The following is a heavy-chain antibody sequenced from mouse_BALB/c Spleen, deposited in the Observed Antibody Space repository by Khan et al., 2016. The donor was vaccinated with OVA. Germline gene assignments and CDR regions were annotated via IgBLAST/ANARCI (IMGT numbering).Heavy chain of an antibody. V-gene: IGHV5-6*01. CDR2: VSSGGGYT. CDR3: TRLAYYYDSEGFAY. Sequence: EVELVESGGDLVKPGGSLKLSCAASGFTFSTYGMSWVRQTPDKRLEWVATVSSGGGYTYYPASVQGRFTISRDTATNTLYLQLSGLKSEDTAMFYCTRLAYYYDSEGFAYWGQGTLVTVSA. D-gene: IGHD1-1*01. J-gene: IGHJ3*01. CDR1: GFTFSTYG.